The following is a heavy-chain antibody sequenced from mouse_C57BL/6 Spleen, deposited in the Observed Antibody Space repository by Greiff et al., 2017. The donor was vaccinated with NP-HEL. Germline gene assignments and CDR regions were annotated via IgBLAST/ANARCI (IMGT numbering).Heavy chain of an antibody. CDR1: GFTFSDYG. D-gene: IGHD1-2*01. V-gene: IGHV5-17*01. CDR3: ARRYYGLYYYAMDY. J-gene: IGHJ4*01. CDR2: ISSGSSTI. Sequence: EVKVVESGGGLVKPGGSLKLSCAASGFTFSDYGMHWVRQAPEKGLEWVAYISSGSSTIYYADTVKGRFTISRDNAKNTLFLQMTSLRSEDTAMYYCARRYYGLYYYAMDYWGQGTSVTVSS.